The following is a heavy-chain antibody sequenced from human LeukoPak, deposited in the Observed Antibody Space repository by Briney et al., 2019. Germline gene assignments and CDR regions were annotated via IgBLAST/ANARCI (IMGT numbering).Heavy chain of an antibody. CDR1: GGSISSYY. V-gene: IGHV4-59*01. Sequence: SETLSLTCTVSGGSISSYYWSWIRQPPGKGLEWIGYIYYSGSTNYNPSLKSRVTISVDTSKNQFSLKLSSVTAADTAVYYCARDRTGTPNGGYYYYYYMDVWGKGTTVTISS. D-gene: IGHD1-1*01. CDR3: ARDRTGTPNGGYYYYYYMDV. CDR2: IYYSGST. J-gene: IGHJ6*03.